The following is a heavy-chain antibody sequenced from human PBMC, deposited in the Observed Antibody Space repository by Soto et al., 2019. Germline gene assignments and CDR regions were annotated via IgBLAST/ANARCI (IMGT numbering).Heavy chain of an antibody. CDR1: GGSISSSSYY. Sequence: SETLSLTCTVSGGSISSSSYYWGWIRQPPGKGLEWIGSIYYSGSTYYNPSLKSRVTISVDTSKNQFSLKLSSVTAADTAVYYCACSPLTGTTYPYYYYYYMDVWGKGTTVTVSS. D-gene: IGHD1-20*01. V-gene: IGHV4-39*01. CDR2: IYYSGST. J-gene: IGHJ6*03. CDR3: ACSPLTGTTYPYYYYYYMDV.